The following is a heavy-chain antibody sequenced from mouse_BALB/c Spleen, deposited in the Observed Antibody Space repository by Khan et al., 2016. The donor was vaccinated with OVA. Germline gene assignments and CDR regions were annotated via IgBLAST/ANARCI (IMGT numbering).Heavy chain of an antibody. CDR3: ARVYGGDFDY. CDR1: GYSITTDYA. V-gene: IGHV3-2*02. J-gene: IGHJ2*01. D-gene: IGHD1-1*01. Sequence: EVQLQESGPGLVKPSQSLSLTCTVTGYSITTDYAWNWIRQFPGNKLEWMGYISYSGNTKYNPSLKSRISITRDTSKNQFFLQLKSVTPEDTARYYCARVYGGDFDYWGQGTTLTVSS. CDR2: ISYSGNT.